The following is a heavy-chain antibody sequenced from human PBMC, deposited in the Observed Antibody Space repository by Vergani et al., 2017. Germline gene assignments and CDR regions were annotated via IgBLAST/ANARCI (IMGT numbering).Heavy chain of an antibody. J-gene: IGHJ4*01. CDR1: GFTFSDYY. CDR3: ARPAPYTHREQYYFDY. D-gene: IGHD1-26*01. Sequence: QVQLVESGGGLVKPGGSLRLSCAASGFTFSDYYMSWIRQSPGKGLEWIGSIYYSGSTYYNPSLKSRVTISVDTSKNQFSLKLSSVTAADTAVYYCARPAPYTHREQYYFDYWGHGTLVTVSS. V-gene: IGHV4-38-2*01. CDR2: IYYSGST.